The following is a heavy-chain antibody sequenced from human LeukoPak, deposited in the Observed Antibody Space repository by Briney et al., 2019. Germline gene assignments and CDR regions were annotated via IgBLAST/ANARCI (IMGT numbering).Heavy chain of an antibody. CDR2: ITSRGEST. CDR3: ARDRPNYYGSDGHYYRRDGDY. D-gene: IGHD3-22*01. Sequence: GGSLRLSCAASGFTFSIYAMSWVRQAPGKGLQWVSSITSRGESTWYVDSVKGRFTITRDNSENKLYLQMHSLRAEDTAVYYCARDRPNYYGSDGHYYRRDGDYWGRGTLVSVSS. V-gene: IGHV3-23*01. CDR1: GFTFSIYA. J-gene: IGHJ4*02.